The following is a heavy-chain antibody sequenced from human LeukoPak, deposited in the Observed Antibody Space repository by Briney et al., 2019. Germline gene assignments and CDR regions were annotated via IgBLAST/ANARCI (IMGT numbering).Heavy chain of an antibody. V-gene: IGHV1-69*01. Sequence: SVKVSCKASGGTFSSYAISWVRQAPGQGLEWMGVIIPIFGTANYAQKFQGRVTITADESTSTAYMELSSLRSEDTAVYYCARWFGELCRNYYYYYYMDVWGRGTTVTVSS. D-gene: IGHD3-10*01. CDR1: GGTFSSYA. J-gene: IGHJ6*03. CDR3: ARWFGELCRNYYYYYYMDV. CDR2: IIPIFGTA.